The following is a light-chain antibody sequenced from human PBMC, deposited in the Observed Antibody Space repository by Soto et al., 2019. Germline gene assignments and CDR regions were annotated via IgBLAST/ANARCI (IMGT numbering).Light chain of an antibody. V-gene: IGLV2-23*01. CDR1: SSDVGSYNL. J-gene: IGLJ3*02. CDR3: CSYAGSGPLV. CDR2: EGS. Sequence: QSALTQPASVSGSPGQSITISCTGTSSDVGSYNLVSWYQQHPGKAPKLMIYEGSKRPSGVSNRFSGSKSGYTASLTISGLQAEDEADYYCCSYAGSGPLVFGGGTNLTVL.